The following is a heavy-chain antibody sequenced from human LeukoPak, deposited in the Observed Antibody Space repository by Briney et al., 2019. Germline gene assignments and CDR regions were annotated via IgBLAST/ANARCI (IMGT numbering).Heavy chain of an antibody. J-gene: IGHJ4*02. CDR2: ISYDGSNK. D-gene: IGHD1-26*01. V-gene: IGHV3-30*03. CDR3: ARDLSERYSTDY. Sequence: PGGSLRLSCAASGFTFSSYGMHWVRQAPGKGLEWVAVISYDGSNKYYADSVKGRFTISRDNSKNTLYLQMNSLRAGDTAVYYCARDLSERYSTDYWGQGTLVTVSS. CDR1: GFTFSSYG.